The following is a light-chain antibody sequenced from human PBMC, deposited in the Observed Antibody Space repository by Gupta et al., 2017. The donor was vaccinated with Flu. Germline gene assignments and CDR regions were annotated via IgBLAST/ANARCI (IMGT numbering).Light chain of an antibody. CDR1: SSNIGSND. CDR2: RNN. CDR3: AAWDDSLSGVV. Sequence: QSVLTQPSSAPGTPGQRVTISCSGGSSNIGSNDVYWYHQLPGTSPKLLIYRNNQRPSGVPDRFSGSKSGTSASLAISGLRAEDEADYYCAAWDDSLSGVVFGGGTKLTVL. J-gene: IGLJ2*01. V-gene: IGLV1-47*01.